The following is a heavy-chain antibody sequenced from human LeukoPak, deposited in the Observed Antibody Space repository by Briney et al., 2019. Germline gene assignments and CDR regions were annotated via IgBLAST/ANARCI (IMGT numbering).Heavy chain of an antibody. CDR1: GYSISSDCY. V-gene: IGHV4-38-2*02. Sequence: SETLSLTCTVSGYSISSDCYWGWIRQPPGKGLEWIGSISHSANTYYNASLKSRVTISGDTSKNQFSLNLSSVTAADTAIYYCTRVDFSSSRGLDVWGKGTTVTVSS. CDR3: TRVDFSSSRGLDV. J-gene: IGHJ6*04. D-gene: IGHD2-2*01. CDR2: ISHSANT.